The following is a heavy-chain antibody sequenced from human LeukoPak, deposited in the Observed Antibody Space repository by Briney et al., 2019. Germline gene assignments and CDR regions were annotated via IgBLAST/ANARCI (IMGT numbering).Heavy chain of an antibody. CDR1: GFTFSSYA. D-gene: IGHD3-10*01. CDR3: ATTYYYGSGNYVSPDY. V-gene: IGHV3-23*01. Sequence: PGGSLRLSCAASGFTFSSYAMSWVRQAPGKGLEWVSAISGSGGSTYYADSVKGRFTISRDNSKNTLYLQMNSLRAEDTAVYYCATTYYYGSGNYVSPDYWGQGTLVTVSS. J-gene: IGHJ4*02. CDR2: ISGSGGST.